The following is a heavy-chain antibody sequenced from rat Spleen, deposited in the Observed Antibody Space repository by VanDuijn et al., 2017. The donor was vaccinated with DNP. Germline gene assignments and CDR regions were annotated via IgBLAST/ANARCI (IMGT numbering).Heavy chain of an antibody. CDR1: GYSITSNY. J-gene: IGHJ4*01. CDR3: ARSLSAWASDA. Sequence: EVQFQESGPGLVKSSQSLSLTCSVTGYSITSNYWAWIRKFPGNKLEWMGYINSAGSTNYSPPLKSQISISRDTSKNQFFLQLTSVTPEDTATYYCARSLSAWASDAWGQGASVTVSS. CDR2: INSAGST. D-gene: IGHD4-6*01. V-gene: IGHV3-3*01.